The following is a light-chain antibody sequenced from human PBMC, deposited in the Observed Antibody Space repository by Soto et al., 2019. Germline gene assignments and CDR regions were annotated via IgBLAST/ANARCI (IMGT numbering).Light chain of an antibody. V-gene: IGLV1-44*01. CDR1: RSNIGGNA. J-gene: IGLJ7*01. CDR3: AVWDDNLKGL. CDR2: AND. Sequence: QSVLTQPPSMSGTPGQRVTISCSGSRSNIGGNAVTWYQQVPGTAPKLLIYANDQRPSGVSDRFSGSKSATSASLAISGLQSEDEADYHCAVWDDNLKGLFGGGTQLTVL.